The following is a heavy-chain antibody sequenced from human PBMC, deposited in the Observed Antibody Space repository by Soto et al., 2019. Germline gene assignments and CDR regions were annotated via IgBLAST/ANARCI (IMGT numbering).Heavy chain of an antibody. CDR3: TAYGGTSAYYYYGMDV. CDR2: IKSKTDGGTT. Sequence: EVQLVESGGGLVKPGGSLRLSCAASGFTFSNAWMSWVRQAPGKGLEWVGRIKSKTDGGTTDYAAPVKGRFTISRDDSKNTLYLQMNSLKTEDTAVYYCTAYGGTSAYYYYGMDVWGQGTTVTVSS. CDR1: GFTFSNAW. V-gene: IGHV3-15*01. J-gene: IGHJ6*02. D-gene: IGHD2-15*01.